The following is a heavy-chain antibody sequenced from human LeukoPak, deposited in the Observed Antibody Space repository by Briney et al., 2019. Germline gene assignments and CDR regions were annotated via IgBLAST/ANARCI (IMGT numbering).Heavy chain of an antibody. D-gene: IGHD5-18*01. CDR1: GYTFTSYG. CDR3: ARMDGGGYSYGYYNWFDP. V-gene: IGHV1-18*01. Sequence: ASVKVSCKASGYTFTSYGISWVRQAPGQGLEWMGWISAYNGNTNYAQKLQGRVTMTTDTSTSTAYMELRSLRSDDTAVYYCARMDGGGYSYGYYNWFDPWGQGTLVTVSS. J-gene: IGHJ5*02. CDR2: ISAYNGNT.